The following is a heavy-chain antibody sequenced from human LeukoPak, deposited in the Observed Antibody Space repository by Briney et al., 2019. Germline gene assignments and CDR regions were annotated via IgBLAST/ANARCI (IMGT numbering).Heavy chain of an antibody. CDR3: AKDRGTTATIFLYGMNV. V-gene: IGHV3-30*18. J-gene: IGHJ6*02. D-gene: IGHD5-24*01. CDR1: GFTFTDYG. CDR2: ISDDGSNK. Sequence: GGSLRLSCAASGFTFTDYGMHWVRQAPGKGLEWVALISDDGSNKFYADSVKGRFTISRDNSKNTLHLQMNSLRVEDTAVYYCAKDRGTTATIFLYGMNVWGQGTTVTVSS.